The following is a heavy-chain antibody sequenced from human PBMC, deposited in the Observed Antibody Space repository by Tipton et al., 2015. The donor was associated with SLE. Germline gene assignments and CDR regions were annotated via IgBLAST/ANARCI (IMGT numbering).Heavy chain of an antibody. CDR2: ISAYNGNT. Sequence: QLVQSGAEVKKPGASVKVSCKASGYTFTSYGISWVRQAPGQGLEWMGWISAYNGNTNYAQKLQGRVTVTTDTSTSTAYMELRSLRADDTAVYYCARVGYSNYYYYYYGMDVWGQGTTVTVSS. CDR1: GYTFTSYG. D-gene: IGHD4-11*01. J-gene: IGHJ6*02. V-gene: IGHV1-18*01. CDR3: ARVGYSNYYYYYYGMDV.